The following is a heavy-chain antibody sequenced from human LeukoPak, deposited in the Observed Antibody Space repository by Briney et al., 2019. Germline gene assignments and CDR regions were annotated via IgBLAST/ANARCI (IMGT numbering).Heavy chain of an antibody. D-gene: IGHD6-19*01. CDR1: GGSVASTNW. J-gene: IGHJ4*02. CDR3: ARPRVRAVAGPFDY. CDR2: IYYSGST. Sequence: PSETLSLTCGVSGGSVASTNWWTWVRQPPGKGLEWIGYIYYSGSTNYNPSLKSRVTISVDTSKNQFSLKLSSVTAADTTVYYCARPRVRAVAGPFDYWGQGTLVTVSS. V-gene: IGHV4-59*02.